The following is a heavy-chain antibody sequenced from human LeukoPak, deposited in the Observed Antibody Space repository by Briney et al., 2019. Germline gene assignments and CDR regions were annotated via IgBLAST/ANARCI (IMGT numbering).Heavy chain of an antibody. CDR3: AKDRWLYGSGSGSDY. CDR1: GFTFSSYG. V-gene: IGHV3-30*02. CDR2: IRYDGSNK. J-gene: IGHJ4*02. Sequence: PGGSLRLSCAASGFTFSSYGMHWVRQAPGKGLEWVAFIRYDGSNKYYAGSVKGRFTVSRDNSKNTLYLQMNSLRAEDTAVYYCAKDRWLYGSGSGSDYWGQGTLVTVFS. D-gene: IGHD3-10*01.